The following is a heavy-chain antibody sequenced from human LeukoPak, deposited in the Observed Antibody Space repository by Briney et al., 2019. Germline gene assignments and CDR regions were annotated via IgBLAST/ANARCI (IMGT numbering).Heavy chain of an antibody. Sequence: ASVKVSCKASGYTFTSYDINWVRQATGQGLEWMGWMNPNSGNTGYAQKFQGRVTMTRNTSISTAYMELSSLRSEDTAVYYCAREEPYDSTFNWFDPWGQGTLVTVSS. CDR3: AREEPYDSTFNWFDP. CDR1: GYTFTSYD. CDR2: MNPNSGNT. D-gene: IGHD3-22*01. J-gene: IGHJ5*02. V-gene: IGHV1-8*01.